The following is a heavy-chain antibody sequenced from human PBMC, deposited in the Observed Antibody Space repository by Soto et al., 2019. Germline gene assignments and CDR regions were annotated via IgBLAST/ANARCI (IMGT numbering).Heavy chain of an antibody. CDR3: ARGIAAAGIGMDV. V-gene: IGHV1-2*04. D-gene: IGHD6-13*01. J-gene: IGHJ6*02. CDR1: VYTFTGYY. Sequence: XSVKVSCKASVYTFTGYYMHWVRQAPGQGLEWMGWINPNSGGTNYAQKFQGWVTMTRDTSISTAYMELSRLRSDDTAVYYCARGIAAAGIGMDVWGQGNTVTVSS. CDR2: INPNSGGT.